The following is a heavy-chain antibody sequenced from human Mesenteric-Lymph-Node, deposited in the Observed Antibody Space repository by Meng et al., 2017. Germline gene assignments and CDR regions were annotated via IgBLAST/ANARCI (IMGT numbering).Heavy chain of an antibody. D-gene: IGHD6-19*01. CDR2: INHSGST. CDR1: GGSFSGYY. CDR3: ARGIAVAGYPF. Sequence: QVQLQQWGAGLLKPSETLSLTCAVYGGSFSGYYWSWIRQPPGKGLEWIGEINHSGSTNYNPSLKSRFTISVDTSKNQFSLKLSSVTAADTAVYYCARGIAVAGYPFWGQGTLVTVSS. V-gene: IGHV4-34*01. J-gene: IGHJ4*02.